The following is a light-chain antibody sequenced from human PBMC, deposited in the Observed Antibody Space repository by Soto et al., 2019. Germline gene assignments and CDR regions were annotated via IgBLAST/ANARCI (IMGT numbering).Light chain of an antibody. J-gene: IGLJ3*02. CDR2: EDN. Sequence: NFMLTQPHSVSASPGKTVTISCTRSGGSIATNYVQWYQQRPGSSPTTVIFEDNQRPSGVPDRFSGSIDSSSNSASLSISGLKTEDEAVYFCQSYDSSTGVFGGGTKLTVL. CDR3: QSYDSSTGV. V-gene: IGLV6-57*01. CDR1: GGSIATNY.